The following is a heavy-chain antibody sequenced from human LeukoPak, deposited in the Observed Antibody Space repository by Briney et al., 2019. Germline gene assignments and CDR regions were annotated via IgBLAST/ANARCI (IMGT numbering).Heavy chain of an antibody. J-gene: IGHJ6*03. CDR1: GYYISSGYY. CDR3: ARVDQLLSYYMDV. V-gene: IGHV4-38-2*01. D-gene: IGHD2-2*01. Sequence: SETLSLTCAVSGYYISSGYYWGWIRQPPGKGLEWIGSIYHSGSTYYNPPLKSRVTISVDTSKNQYSLKLSSVTAADTAVYYCARVDQLLSYYMDVWGKGTTVTVSS. CDR2: IYHSGST.